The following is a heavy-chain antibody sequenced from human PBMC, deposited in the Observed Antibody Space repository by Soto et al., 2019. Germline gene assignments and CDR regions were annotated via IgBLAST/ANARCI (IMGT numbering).Heavy chain of an antibody. D-gene: IGHD6-6*01. V-gene: IGHV1-69*01. CDR2: IIPLFSTT. Sequence: QVELVQSGAEVKKPGSSVRVSCKASGGAFNNYGFTWVRQASGQGLEWMGQIIPLFSTTHYAQKFQGRVSIPADESTSTVHMELSSLTSEDTAVYYCARDGNLSSSYGDFDYWGQGTLVIVSS. CDR1: GGAFNNYG. J-gene: IGHJ4*02. CDR3: ARDGNLSSSYGDFDY.